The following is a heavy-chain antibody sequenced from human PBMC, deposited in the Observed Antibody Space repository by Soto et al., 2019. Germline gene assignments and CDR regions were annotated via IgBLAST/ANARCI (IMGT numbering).Heavy chain of an antibody. CDR3: AKDEYSSSRDYYYGRDV. V-gene: IGHV3-30*18. Sequence: GGSLRLSCAASGFTFSSYGMHWVRQAPGKGLEWVAVISYDGSNKYYADSVKGRFTISRDNSKNTLYLQMNSLRAEDTAVYYCAKDEYSSSRDYYYGRDVWGQGTTVTVSS. CDR2: ISYDGSNK. J-gene: IGHJ6*02. D-gene: IGHD6-6*01. CDR1: GFTFSSYG.